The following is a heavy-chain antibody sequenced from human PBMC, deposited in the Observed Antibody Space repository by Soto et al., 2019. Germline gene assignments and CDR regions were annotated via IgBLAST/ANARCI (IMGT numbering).Heavy chain of an antibody. Sequence: GGSLRLSCAASGFTFSSYGVHWVRQAPGKGLELVAVISYDGSNKYYADSVKGRFTISRDNSKNTLYLQMNSLRAEDTAVYYCAKDYTSIAAEYCYYGMDVWGQGTTVTVSS. CDR3: AKDYTSIAAEYCYYGMDV. J-gene: IGHJ6*02. CDR1: GFTFSSYG. V-gene: IGHV3-30*18. D-gene: IGHD6-6*01. CDR2: ISYDGSNK.